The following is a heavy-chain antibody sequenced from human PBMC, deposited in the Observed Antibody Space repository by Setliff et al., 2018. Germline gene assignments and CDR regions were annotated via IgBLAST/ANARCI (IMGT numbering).Heavy chain of an antibody. CDR1: GDSINSRTNY. CDR3: ARGVVAVPSGYYYYMDV. Sequence: PSETLSLTCTVSGDSINSRTNYWSWIRQPPGKGLEWVGEINHSGSTNYNPSLKSRVTISVDTSKNQFSLKLSSVTAADTAVYYCARGVVAVPSGYYYYMDVWGKGTTVTVSS. D-gene: IGHD2-15*01. CDR2: INHSGST. V-gene: IGHV4-39*07. J-gene: IGHJ6*03.